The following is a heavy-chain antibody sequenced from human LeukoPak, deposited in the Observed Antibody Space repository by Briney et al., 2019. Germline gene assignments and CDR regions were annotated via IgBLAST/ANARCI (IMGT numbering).Heavy chain of an antibody. J-gene: IGHJ6*02. V-gene: IGHV3-7*01. CDR2: IHPDGSEE. CDR1: GFTFSNYW. Sequence: PGGSLRLSCVGSGFTFSNYWMNWVRQAPGKGLEWVANIHPDGSEEHYVDSVKGRFTISRDSAKNSLHLQMSSLQVEDTAVYYCARPPFAYGLDVWGQGTTVTVS. D-gene: IGHD3-10*01. CDR3: ARPPFAYGLDV.